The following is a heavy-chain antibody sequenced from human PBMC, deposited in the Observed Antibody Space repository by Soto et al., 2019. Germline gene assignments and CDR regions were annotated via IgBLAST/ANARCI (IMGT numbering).Heavy chain of an antibody. CDR1: GSNFSNHW. V-gene: IGHV3-74*01. CDR3: ARESGDWPLNWFDP. CDR2: ITSDGKSK. D-gene: IGHD2-21*02. Sequence: PGGSLRLSCAASGSNFSNHWMHWVRQRPGEGLVWVSRITSDGKSKAYAESVKGRFAISRDNAKNTLYLQMNGLTAEDTAVYYCARESGDWPLNWFDPWGLGTLVTVSS. J-gene: IGHJ5*02.